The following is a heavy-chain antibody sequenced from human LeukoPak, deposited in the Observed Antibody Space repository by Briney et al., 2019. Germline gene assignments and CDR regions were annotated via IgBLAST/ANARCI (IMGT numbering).Heavy chain of an antibody. CDR3: ARRGLQAYYYYGMDV. D-gene: IGHD1-1*01. J-gene: IGHJ6*02. CDR2: INHSGST. Sequence: PSETLSLTCAVYGGSFSGYYWSWIRPPPGKGLEWIAEINHSGSTNYNPSLKSRVTISVDTSKNQFSLKLSSVTAADTAVYYCARRGLQAYYYYGMDVWGQGTTVTVSS. V-gene: IGHV4-34*01. CDR1: GGSFSGYY.